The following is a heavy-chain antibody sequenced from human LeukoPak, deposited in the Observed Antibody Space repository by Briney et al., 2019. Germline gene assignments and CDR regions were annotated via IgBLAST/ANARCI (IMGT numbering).Heavy chain of an antibody. D-gene: IGHD6-13*01. CDR2: IRGSGGST. Sequence: GGSLRLSCAASGFTFSSYAMRWVRQAPGKGLEWVAAIRGSGGSTYYADSVKGRFTISRDNSKNTLYLQMNSLRAEDTAVYYCAKAAAGPYFDYWGQGTLVTVSS. CDR3: AKAAAGPYFDY. J-gene: IGHJ4*02. V-gene: IGHV3-23*01. CDR1: GFTFSSYA.